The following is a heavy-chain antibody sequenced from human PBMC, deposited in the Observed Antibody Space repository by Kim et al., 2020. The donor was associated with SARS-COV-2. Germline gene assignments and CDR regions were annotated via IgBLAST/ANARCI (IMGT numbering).Heavy chain of an antibody. J-gene: IGHJ6*02. CDR3: ARASKGNYYYDIDV. Sequence: ADSVKGRFTISRDNSKDTLYLQMNRLGAEDTAVYYCARASKGNYYYDIDVWGQGTTVTVSS. V-gene: IGHV3-30*01.